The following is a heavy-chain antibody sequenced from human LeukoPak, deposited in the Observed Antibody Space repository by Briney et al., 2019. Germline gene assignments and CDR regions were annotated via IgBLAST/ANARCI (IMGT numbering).Heavy chain of an antibody. CDR2: ISYDGSNK. D-gene: IGHD2-15*01. Sequence: PGGSLRLSCAASGFTFSSYGMHWVRQVPGKGLEWVAVISYDGSNKYYADSVKGRFTTSRDNSKNTLYLQMNSLRAEDTAVYYCAKPDKLVVAATYFDYWGQGTLVTVSS. CDR1: GFTFSSYG. CDR3: AKPDKLVVAATYFDY. V-gene: IGHV3-30*18. J-gene: IGHJ4*02.